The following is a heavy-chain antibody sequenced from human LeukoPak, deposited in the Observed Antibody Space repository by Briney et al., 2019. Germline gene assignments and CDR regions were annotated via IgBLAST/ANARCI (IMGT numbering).Heavy chain of an antibody. J-gene: IGHJ4*02. V-gene: IGHV5-51*01. D-gene: IGHD3-22*01. CDR2: IYPIDSDS. Sequence: GESLKISCKTSGYTFTDYWIGWVRQMPGKGLEWMGIIYPIDSDSKYSPSFQGQVTISADKSISTAYLQWSSLKASDTAMYYCARRGGDSSGYPIDYWGQGTLVTVSS. CDR3: ARRGGDSSGYPIDY. CDR1: GYTFTDYW.